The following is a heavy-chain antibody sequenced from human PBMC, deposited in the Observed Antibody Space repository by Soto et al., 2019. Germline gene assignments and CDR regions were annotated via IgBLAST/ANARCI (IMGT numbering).Heavy chain of an antibody. CDR1: GFTFSTYG. J-gene: IGHJ4*02. Sequence: QVQLVESGGGVVQPGRSLRLSCAASGFTFSTYGMHWVRQAPGKGLEWVAVISYDGNNKYYADSVQGRFTIARDNSKNTLFLQMDSLRAEDTAVYYCAKDHLPSTVTTPGYWGQGTLVTVSS. CDR3: AKDHLPSTVTTPGY. CDR2: ISYDGNNK. D-gene: IGHD4-17*01. V-gene: IGHV3-30*18.